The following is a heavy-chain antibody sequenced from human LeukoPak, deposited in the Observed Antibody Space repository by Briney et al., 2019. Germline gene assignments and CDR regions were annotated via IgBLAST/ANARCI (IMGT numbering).Heavy chain of an antibody. CDR1: GFTFSSYW. Sequence: GGTLRLSCAASGFTFSSYWMSWGRQAPGQGLEGVANIKQDGSEKYYVDSVQGRFTISRDNAKNSLYLQMNSLRAEDTAVYYCARDHGRGSYYFYWGQGTLVTVSS. CDR3: ARDHGRGSYYFY. J-gene: IGHJ4*02. D-gene: IGHD1-26*01. CDR2: IKQDGSEK. V-gene: IGHV3-7*01.